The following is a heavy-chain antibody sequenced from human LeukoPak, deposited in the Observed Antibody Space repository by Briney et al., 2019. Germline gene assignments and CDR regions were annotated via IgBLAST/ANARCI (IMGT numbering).Heavy chain of an antibody. Sequence: GGSLRLSCAASGFTVSSNYMSWVRQAPGKGLEWVSGISGTTSGTYYADSVKGRFTISRDNSKNTLFLQVNSLRAEDTAVYYCAKVRTYFYHGLDVWGQGTTVTVSS. V-gene: IGHV3-23*01. D-gene: IGHD1-14*01. J-gene: IGHJ6*02. CDR2: ISGTTSGT. CDR1: GFTVSSNY. CDR3: AKVRTYFYHGLDV.